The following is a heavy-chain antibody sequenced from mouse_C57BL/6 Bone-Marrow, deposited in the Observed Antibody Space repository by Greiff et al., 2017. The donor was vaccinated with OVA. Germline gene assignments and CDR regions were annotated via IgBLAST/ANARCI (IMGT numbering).Heavy chain of an antibody. D-gene: IGHD1-1*01. Sequence: QVQLQQPGAELVRPGSSVKLSCKASGYTFTSYWMHWVKQRPIQGLEWIGNIDPSDSETPYNQKFKDKATLTVDKSSSTAYMQLSSLTSEDSAVYYCARAPLYYYGSSVDCWGQGTTLTVSS. CDR1: GYTFTSYW. CDR2: IDPSDSET. CDR3: ARAPLYYYGSSVDC. J-gene: IGHJ2*01. V-gene: IGHV1-52*01.